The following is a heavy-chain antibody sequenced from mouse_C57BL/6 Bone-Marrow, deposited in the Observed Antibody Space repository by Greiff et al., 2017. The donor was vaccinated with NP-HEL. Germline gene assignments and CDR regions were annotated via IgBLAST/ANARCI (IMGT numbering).Heavy chain of an antibody. CDR2: IYPRSGNT. J-gene: IGHJ2*01. CDR3: ARNNYSNYETVDY. Sequence: QVQLQQSGAELARPGASVKLSCKASGYTFTSYGISWVKQRTGQGLEWIGEIYPRSGNTYYNEKFKGKATLTADKSSSTAYMELRSLTSEDAAVYFCARNNYSNYETVDYWGQGTTLTVSS. CDR1: GYTFTSYG. V-gene: IGHV1-81*01. D-gene: IGHD2-5*01.